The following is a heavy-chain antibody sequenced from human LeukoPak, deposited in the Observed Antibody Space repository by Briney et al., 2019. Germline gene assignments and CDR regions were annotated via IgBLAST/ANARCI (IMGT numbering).Heavy chain of an antibody. CDR1: GYTFSSHS. J-gene: IGHJ4*02. CDR3: ARGEYDLLGDY. V-gene: IGHV1-18*01. D-gene: IGHD3-10*01. Sequence: ASVKVSCKTSGYTFSSHSMNWVRQAPGQGLEWLGWISPYNGNTKYAQKIQGRATMTTDTSTSTAYLELRSLRSDDTAVYYCARGEYDLLGDYWGQGTLVTVS. CDR2: ISPYNGNT.